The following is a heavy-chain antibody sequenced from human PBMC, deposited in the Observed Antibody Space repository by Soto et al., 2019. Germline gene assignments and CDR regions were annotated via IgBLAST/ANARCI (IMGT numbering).Heavy chain of an antibody. Sequence: DVQLEESGGGLVKPGGSLRLSCVASEFTFSVYSMNWVRQAPGKGLEWVSSISSGSSYIYYADAVKGRFTISRDNDKIYLFLLMNSLRVDDTAVYYCSCDRVKIRGGYYHYYGMDVWGQGTTVTVSS. CDR3: SCDRVKIRGGYYHYYGMDV. J-gene: IGHJ6*02. CDR2: ISSGSSYI. D-gene: IGHD3-10*01. V-gene: IGHV3-21*02. CDR1: EFTFSVYS.